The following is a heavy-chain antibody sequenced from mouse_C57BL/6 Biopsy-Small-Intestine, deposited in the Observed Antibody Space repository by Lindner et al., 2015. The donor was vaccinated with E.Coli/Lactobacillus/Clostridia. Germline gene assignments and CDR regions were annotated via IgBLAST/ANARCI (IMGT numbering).Heavy chain of an antibody. CDR2: IYPRSGNT. D-gene: IGHD2-12*01. J-gene: IGHJ4*01. CDR1: GYTFTSYG. V-gene: IGHV1-81*01. Sequence: VQLQESGAELARPGTSVKLSCKASGYTFTSYGISWVTQRTGQGLEWIGEIYPRSGNTYYNEKFKGKATLTADKSSSTAYMELRSLTSEDSAVYFCARGGAYYSHYDAMDYWGQGTSVTVSS. CDR3: ARGGAYYSHYDAMDY.